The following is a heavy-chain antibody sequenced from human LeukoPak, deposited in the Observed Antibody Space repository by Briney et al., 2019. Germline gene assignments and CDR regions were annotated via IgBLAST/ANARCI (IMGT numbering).Heavy chain of an antibody. V-gene: IGHV5-51*01. D-gene: IGHD3-16*02. CDR2: IYPGDSDT. CDR1: GYSFTSYW. CDR3: ARHAQPGLGLGELSPWDY. J-gene: IGHJ4*02. Sequence: KSGESLKISCKGSGYSFTSYWIGWVRQMPGKCLEWMGIIYPGDSDTRYRPSFQGQVTISADKSISTAYLQWSSLKASDTAMYYCARHAQPGLGLGELSPWDYWGQGTLVTVSS.